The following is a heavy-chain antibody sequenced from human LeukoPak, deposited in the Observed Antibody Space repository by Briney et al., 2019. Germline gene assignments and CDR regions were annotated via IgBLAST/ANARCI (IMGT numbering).Heavy chain of an antibody. Sequence: ASVKVSCKASGYTFTGYYMHWVRQAPGQGLEWMGWSNPNSGGTNYAQKFQGRVTMTRDTSISTAYMELSRLRSDDTAVYYCARVHYRWLAFDYWGQGTLVTVSS. CDR2: SNPNSGGT. CDR1: GYTFTGYY. CDR3: ARVHYRWLAFDY. D-gene: IGHD6-19*01. J-gene: IGHJ4*02. V-gene: IGHV1-2*02.